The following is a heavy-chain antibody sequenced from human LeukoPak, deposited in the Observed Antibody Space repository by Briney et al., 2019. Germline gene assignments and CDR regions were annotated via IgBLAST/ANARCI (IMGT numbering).Heavy chain of an antibody. Sequence: GRSLRLSCAASGFTFSSYGMHWVRQAPGKGLEWVSVSRESGGSTYYADSVKGRFTISRDNSKNTLYLQMNSLRAEDTAVYYCAKLAPNYYDSSGYYGASDYWGQGTLVTVSS. CDR3: AKLAPNYYDSSGYYGASDY. CDR1: GFTFSSYG. V-gene: IGHV3-23*01. J-gene: IGHJ4*02. CDR2: SRESGGST. D-gene: IGHD3-22*01.